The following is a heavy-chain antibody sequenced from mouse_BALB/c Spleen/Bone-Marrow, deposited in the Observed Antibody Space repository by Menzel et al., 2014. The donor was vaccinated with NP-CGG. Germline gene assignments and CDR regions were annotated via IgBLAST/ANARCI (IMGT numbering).Heavy chain of an antibody. V-gene: IGHV1-39*01. Sequence: QLQQPGPELEKPGASVKISCKSSGYSFTGYNINLVKQTNGKSLEWIGNIDPYYGGISYNQKFKDKATLTVDKSSSTAYMQLKSLTSEDSAVFCCARSFEYRLHTYWGQGTLGTVSA. CDR3: ARSFEYRLHTY. D-gene: IGHD3-2*02. CDR1: GYSFTGYN. CDR2: IDPYYGGI. J-gene: IGHJ3*01.